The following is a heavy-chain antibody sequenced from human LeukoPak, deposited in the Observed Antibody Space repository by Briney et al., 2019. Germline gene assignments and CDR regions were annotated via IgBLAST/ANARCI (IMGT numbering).Heavy chain of an antibody. CDR3: ARDGYSSGDDY. D-gene: IGHD6-25*01. CDR2: ISYDGSNK. CDR1: GFTFSSYG. J-gene: IGHJ4*02. V-gene: IGHV3-30*03. Sequence: PGGSLRLSCAASGFTFSSYGMHWVRQAPGKGLEWVAVISYDGSNKYYADSVKGRFTISRDNSKNTLYLQMNSLRAEDTAVYYCARDGYSSGDDYWGQGTLVTVSS.